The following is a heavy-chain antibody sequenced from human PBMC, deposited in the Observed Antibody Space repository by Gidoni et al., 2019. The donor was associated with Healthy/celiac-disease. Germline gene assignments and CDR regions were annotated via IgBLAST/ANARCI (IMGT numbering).Heavy chain of an antibody. D-gene: IGHD6-19*01. V-gene: IGHV4-39*01. J-gene: IGHJ4*02. CDR2: IYYSGST. CDR1: GGSISSSSYY. CDR3: ARDSSGWDGDY. Sequence: QLQLQESGPGLVKPSETLSLTCTVSGGSISSSSYYWGWIRQPPGKGLEWIGSIYYSGSTYYNPSLKSRVTISVDTSKNQFSLKLSSVTAADTAVYYCARDSSGWDGDYWGQGTLVTVSS.